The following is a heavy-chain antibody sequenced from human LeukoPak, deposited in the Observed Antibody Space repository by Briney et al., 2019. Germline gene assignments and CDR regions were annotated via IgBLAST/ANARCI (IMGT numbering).Heavy chain of an antibody. Sequence: GGSLRLSCAASGFTFDDYAMHWVRQAPGKGLEWVSGISWNSGSIGYADSVKGRFTISRDNAKNSLYLQMNSLRAEDTALYYCARGYYYDSSATSYYFDYWGQGTLVTVSS. CDR2: ISWNSGSI. V-gene: IGHV3-9*01. CDR1: GFTFDDYA. J-gene: IGHJ4*02. CDR3: ARGYYYDSSATSYYFDY. D-gene: IGHD3-22*01.